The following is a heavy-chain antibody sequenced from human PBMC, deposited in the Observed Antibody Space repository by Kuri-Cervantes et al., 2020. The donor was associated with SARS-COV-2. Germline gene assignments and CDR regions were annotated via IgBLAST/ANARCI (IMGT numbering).Heavy chain of an antibody. Sequence: SETLSLTCAVSGASINSGAYPWNWLRQPPGKGLEWIGYIYYSGSTNYNPSLKSRVTISVDTSKNQFSLKLSSVTAADTAVYYCARDTSGYSIAYLGDWFDPWGQGTLVTVSS. J-gene: IGHJ5*02. D-gene: IGHD6-13*01. CDR2: IYYSGST. CDR3: ARDTSGYSIAYLGDWFDP. CDR1: GASINSGAYP. V-gene: IGHV4-61*08.